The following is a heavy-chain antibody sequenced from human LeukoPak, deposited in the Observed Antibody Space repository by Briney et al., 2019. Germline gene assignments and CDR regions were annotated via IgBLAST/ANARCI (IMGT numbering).Heavy chain of an antibody. CDR1: GGSFSGYY. J-gene: IGHJ4*02. CDR3: ARARVNTAMADEGYFDY. V-gene: IGHV4-59*10. D-gene: IGHD5-18*01. CDR2: IYTSGST. Sequence: SETLSLTCAVYGGSFSGYYWSWIRQPAGKGLEWIGRIYTSGSTNYNPSLKSRVTMSVDTSKNQFSLKLSSVTAADTAVYYCARARVNTAMADEGYFDYWGQGTLVTVSS.